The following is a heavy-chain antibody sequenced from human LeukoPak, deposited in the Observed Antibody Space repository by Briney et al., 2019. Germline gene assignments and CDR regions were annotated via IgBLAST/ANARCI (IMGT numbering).Heavy chain of an antibody. J-gene: IGHJ4*02. D-gene: IGHD1-26*01. CDR2: ISAYNGNT. Sequence: ASVKVSCKASGDTFTSDGISWVRQAPGQGLEWMGWISAYNGNTNYAQKLQGRVTMTTDTSTSTAYMELRGLRSDNTAVYYCARDHTAYSGSYYANFDYWGQGTLVTVSS. CDR1: GDTFTSDG. CDR3: ARDHTAYSGSYYANFDY. V-gene: IGHV1-18*01.